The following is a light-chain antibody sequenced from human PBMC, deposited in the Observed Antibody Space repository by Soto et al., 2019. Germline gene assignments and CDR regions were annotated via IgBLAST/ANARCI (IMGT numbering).Light chain of an antibody. J-gene: IGKJ1*01. CDR3: QHFVNSLPCT. CDR1: QRVSSIS. CDR2: GAS. V-gene: IGKV3-20*01. Sequence: ECGLPQATATLSLSPGERATVSCRASQRVSSISLAWYQHKPGQSPRLLIHGASSRATGVPDRFSGGGSGTDFTLTISRLEPEDFAVYYCQHFVNSLPCTFGQGTKVDIK.